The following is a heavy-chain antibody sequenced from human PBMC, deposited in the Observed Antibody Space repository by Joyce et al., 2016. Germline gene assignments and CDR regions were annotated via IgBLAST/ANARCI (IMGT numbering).Heavy chain of an antibody. J-gene: IGHJ6*02. CDR3: AKAPPVQGGGLYYYGMDV. CDR1: GFTFSNYD. CDR2: IRDNGGDI. D-gene: IGHD3-16*01. Sequence: EVQLLESGGGLVPPVGSLRLSCAASGFTFSNYDMTWVRQAQGKGREWVSAIRDNGGDIYYADSVKGRFTISRDNLKNILSLQMNGLRAEDTALYYCAKAPPVQGGGLYYYGMDVWGQGTAVTVSS. V-gene: IGHV3-23*01.